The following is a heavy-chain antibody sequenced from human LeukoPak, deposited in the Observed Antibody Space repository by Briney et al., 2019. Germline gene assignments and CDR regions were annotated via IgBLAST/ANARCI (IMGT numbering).Heavy chain of an antibody. V-gene: IGHV3-66*01. Sequence: GGSLRLSCAASEFSVGSNYMTWVRQAPGKGLEWVSLIYSGGSTYYADSVKGRFTISRDNSKNTLYLQMNSLRAEDTAVYYCAKEGAEYGSGSYNYYYYYMDVWGKGTTVTISS. J-gene: IGHJ6*03. CDR3: AKEGAEYGSGSYNYYYYYMDV. CDR2: IYSGGST. D-gene: IGHD3-10*01. CDR1: EFSVGSNY.